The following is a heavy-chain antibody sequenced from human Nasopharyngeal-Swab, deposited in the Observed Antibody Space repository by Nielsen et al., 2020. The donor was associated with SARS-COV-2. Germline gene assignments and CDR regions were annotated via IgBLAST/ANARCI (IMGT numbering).Heavy chain of an antibody. J-gene: IGHJ2*01. D-gene: IGHD3-10*01. V-gene: IGHV1-3*01. CDR2: INAGNGST. CDR3: VRGGVVRGVITFNWYFDL. Sequence: WVRQAPGQRLEWMGWINAGNGSTRYSQKFQGRVTITMDTSASAAYMELSSLRSEDTAVFYCVRGGVVRGVITFNWYFDLWGRGTLVTVSS.